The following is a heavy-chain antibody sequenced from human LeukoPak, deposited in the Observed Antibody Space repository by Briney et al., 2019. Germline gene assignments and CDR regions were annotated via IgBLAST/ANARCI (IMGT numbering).Heavy chain of an antibody. D-gene: IGHD1-1*01. J-gene: IGHJ4*02. CDR1: GVSFSGYY. CDR3: ARGAQRERPGHDY. Sequence: SETLSLTCAVYGVSFSGYYWSWLRQPPGKGLEWLGEIYQSGRTHYNPSLKSRVTISVDTSKNQFSLKLSSVTAADTAVYYCARGAQRERPGHDYWGQGALVTVSS. CDR2: IYQSGRT. V-gene: IGHV4-34*01.